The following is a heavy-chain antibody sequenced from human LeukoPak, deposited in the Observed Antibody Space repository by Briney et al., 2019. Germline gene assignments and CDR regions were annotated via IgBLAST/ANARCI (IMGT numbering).Heavy chain of an antibody. CDR3: ARLRYYYDSSGLIFDY. Sequence: GGSLRLSCAASGFTFSTYYMGWIRQAPGKGLEWVSYIRSIGSNIYYPDSLKGRVTISRDNATNSQYLQMNSVRAEETAVYYCARLRYYYDSSGLIFDYWGQGTLVTVSS. CDR2: IRSIGSNI. D-gene: IGHD3-22*01. J-gene: IGHJ4*02. V-gene: IGHV3-11*04. CDR1: GFTFSTYY.